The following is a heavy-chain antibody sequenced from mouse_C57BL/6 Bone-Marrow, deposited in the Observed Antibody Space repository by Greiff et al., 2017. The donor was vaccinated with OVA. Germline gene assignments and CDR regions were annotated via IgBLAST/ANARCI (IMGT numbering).Heavy chain of an antibody. D-gene: IGHD4-1*01. J-gene: IGHJ2*01. CDR2: IWSGGST. CDR1: GFSLTSYG. Sequence: VQLQESGPGLVQPSQCLSITCTVSGFSLTSYGVHWVRQPPGKGLEWLGVIWSGGSTDYNAAFISRLSISKDNSKSQVFFKMNSLQADDTAIYYCAKNSQLTGYYFDYWGQGTTLTVSS. V-gene: IGHV2-4*01. CDR3: AKNSQLTGYYFDY.